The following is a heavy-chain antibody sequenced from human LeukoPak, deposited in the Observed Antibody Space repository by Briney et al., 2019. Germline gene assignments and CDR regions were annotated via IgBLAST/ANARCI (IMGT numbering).Heavy chain of an antibody. D-gene: IGHD3-3*01. Sequence: PSETLSLTCTVSGGSISSYYWSWIRQPPGKGLEWIGYIYYSGSTNYNPSLKSRVTISVDTSKNQFSLKLSSVTAADTAVYYSARVADFWSGYLYYFDYWGQGTLVTVSS. V-gene: IGHV4-59*01. J-gene: IGHJ4*02. CDR1: GGSISSYY. CDR3: ARVADFWSGYLYYFDY. CDR2: IYYSGST.